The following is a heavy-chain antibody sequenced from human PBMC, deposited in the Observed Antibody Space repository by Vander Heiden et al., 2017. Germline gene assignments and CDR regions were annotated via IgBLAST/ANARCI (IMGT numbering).Heavy chain of an antibody. Sequence: QVQLVQPGAEVKKPGASVKVSCKASGYTFTGYYMHWVRQAPGQGRGWVGRMNPDSGRTNYAQKFQGRVTMTRDTSSSTAYMVLSRMRSDDTAVYYGARDLAAIVVVPAAMLGYGMDVWGQGTTVTVSS. CDR2: MNPDSGRT. CDR1: GYTFTGYY. V-gene: IGHV1-2*06. D-gene: IGHD2-2*01. CDR3: ARDLAAIVVVPAAMLGYGMDV. J-gene: IGHJ6*02.